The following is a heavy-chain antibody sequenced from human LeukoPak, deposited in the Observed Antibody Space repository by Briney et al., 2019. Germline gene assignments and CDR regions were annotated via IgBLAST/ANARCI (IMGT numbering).Heavy chain of an antibody. CDR3: ARGGLGKRAFDI. J-gene: IGHJ3*02. D-gene: IGHD3-10*01. Sequence: SETLSLTRTVSGGSISSYYWSWIRQPPGKGLEWIGYIYYSGSTNYNPSLKSRVTISVDTSKNQFSLKLSSVTAADTAVYYCARGGLGKRAFDIWGQGTMVTVSS. CDR2: IYYSGST. V-gene: IGHV4-59*12. CDR1: GGSISSYY.